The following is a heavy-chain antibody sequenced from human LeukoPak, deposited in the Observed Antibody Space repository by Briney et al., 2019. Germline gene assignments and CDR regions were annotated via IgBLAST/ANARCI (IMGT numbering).Heavy chain of an antibody. CDR2: IYSGGDT. D-gene: IGHD2-2*01. Sequence: GGSLRLSCAASGFPVSSNHMGWVRQAPGKGLEWVSFIYSGGDTKYADSVRGRFTISRDNSKNTLFLQMDSLRAEDTAVYYCARWYCGSTYCYYDYWGQGTLVTVSS. CDR1: GFPVSSNH. J-gene: IGHJ4*02. CDR3: ARWYCGSTYCYYDY. V-gene: IGHV3-53*01.